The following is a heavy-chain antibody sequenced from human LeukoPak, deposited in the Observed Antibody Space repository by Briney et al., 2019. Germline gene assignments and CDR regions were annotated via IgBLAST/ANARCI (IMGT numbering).Heavy chain of an antibody. Sequence: GGSLRLSCAASGFTVSSNYMSWVRQAPGKGLEWVSGISADGRNTYKADSAKGRFTISRDNSKNTLYLQMNSLTAEDTAVYYCAKDYRFDVFGEPLGSFDVWGQGAMVIVSS. J-gene: IGHJ3*01. V-gene: IGHV3-23*01. CDR1: GFTVSSNY. CDR2: ISADGRNT. D-gene: IGHD3-10*01. CDR3: AKDYRFDVFGEPLGSFDV.